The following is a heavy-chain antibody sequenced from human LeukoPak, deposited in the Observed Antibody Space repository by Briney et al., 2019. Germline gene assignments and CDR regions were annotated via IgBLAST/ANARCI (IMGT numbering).Heavy chain of an antibody. V-gene: IGHV4-34*01. J-gene: IGHJ4*02. D-gene: IGHD6-6*01. CDR2: INHSGST. CDR1: GGSISSYY. Sequence: PSETLSLTCTVSGGSISSYYWSWIRQPPGKGLEWIGEINHSGSTNYNPSLKSRVTISVDTSKNQFSLKLSSVTAADTAVYYCATSIAQYYFDYWGQGTLVTVSS. CDR3: ATSIAQYYFDY.